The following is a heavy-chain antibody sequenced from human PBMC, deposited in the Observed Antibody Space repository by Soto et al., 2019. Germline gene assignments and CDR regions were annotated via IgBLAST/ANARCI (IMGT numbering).Heavy chain of an antibody. J-gene: IGHJ4*02. CDR3: ARDGDSSGYPYYIFDY. Sequence: GASVKVSCKASGYTFTGYYMHWVRQAPGQGLEWMGWINPNSGGTNYAQKFQGWVTMTRDTSISTAYMELSRLRSDDTAVYYCARDGDSSGYPYYIFDYWGQGTRVTVSS. V-gene: IGHV1-2*04. CDR1: GYTFTGYY. D-gene: IGHD3-22*01. CDR2: INPNSGGT.